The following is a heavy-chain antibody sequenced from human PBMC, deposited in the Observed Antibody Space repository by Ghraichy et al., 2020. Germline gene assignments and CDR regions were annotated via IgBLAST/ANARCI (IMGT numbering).Heavy chain of an antibody. CDR1: GFTFSSYA. J-gene: IGHJ4*02. V-gene: IGHV3-23*01. CDR2: IGGSGGGT. D-gene: IGHD2-15*01. CDR3: ARKGCGDGSCFEDY. Sequence: LSLTCAASGFTFSSYAMSWVRQAPGKGLEWVSGIGGSGGGTYYADSVKGRFTISRDDSKNTLYLQMNSLRAEDTAVYYCARKGCGDGSCFEDYWGQGTLVTVSS.